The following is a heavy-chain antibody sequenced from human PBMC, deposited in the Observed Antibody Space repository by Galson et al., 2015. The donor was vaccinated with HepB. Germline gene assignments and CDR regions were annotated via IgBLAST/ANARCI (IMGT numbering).Heavy chain of an antibody. CDR1: GFTVSSNY. CDR2: IYSGGST. CDR3: ARMPGWGDYGMDV. D-gene: IGHD2-2*01. Sequence: SLRLSCAASGFTVSSNYMSWVRQAPGKGLEWVSVIYSGGSTYYADSVKGRFTISRDNSKNTLYLQMNSLRAEDTAVYYCARMPGWGDYGMDVWGQGTTVTVSS. V-gene: IGHV3-53*01. J-gene: IGHJ6*02.